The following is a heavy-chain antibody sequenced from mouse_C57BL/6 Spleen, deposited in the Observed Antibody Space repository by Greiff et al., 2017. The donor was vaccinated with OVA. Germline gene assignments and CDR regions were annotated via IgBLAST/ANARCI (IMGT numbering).Heavy chain of an antibody. J-gene: IGHJ2*01. D-gene: IGHD1-1*01. CDR3: ARDHYGSSHFDY. Sequence: EVMLVESGGGLVKPGGSLKLSCAASGFTFSSYAMSWVRQTPEKRLEWVATISDGGSYTYYPDNVKGRFTISRDNAKTNLYLQMSHLKSEDTAMYYCARDHYGSSHFDYWGQGTTLTVSS. CDR1: GFTFSSYA. V-gene: IGHV5-4*01. CDR2: ISDGGSYT.